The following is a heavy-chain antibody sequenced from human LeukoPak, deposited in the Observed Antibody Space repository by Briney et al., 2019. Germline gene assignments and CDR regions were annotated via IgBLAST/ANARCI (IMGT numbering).Heavy chain of an antibody. CDR3: AREYSAFDF. CDR1: GDPITISSDY. CDR2: IYYSGST. J-gene: IGHJ4*02. Sequence: SETLSLTCTVSGDPITISSDYKWTWIRQPPRKGLEWIGYIYYSGSTNYNPSLQSRVTISVDTSNNQFSLKLTSVTAADTAVYCCAREYSAFDFWGQGTLVTVSS. V-gene: IGHV4-61*08. D-gene: IGHD5-12*01.